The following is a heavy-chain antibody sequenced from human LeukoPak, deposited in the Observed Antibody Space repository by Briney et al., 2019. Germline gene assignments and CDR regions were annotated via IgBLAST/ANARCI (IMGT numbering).Heavy chain of an antibody. Sequence: GGSLRLSCAASGFTFSSCSMNWVRQAPGKGLEWVSSISSSSSYIYYADSVKGRFTISRDNAKNSLYLQMNSLRAEDTAVYYCARGGRDGYSFDYWGQGTPVTVSS. D-gene: IGHD5-24*01. CDR1: GFTFSSCS. J-gene: IGHJ4*02. V-gene: IGHV3-21*01. CDR2: ISSSSSYI. CDR3: ARGGRDGYSFDY.